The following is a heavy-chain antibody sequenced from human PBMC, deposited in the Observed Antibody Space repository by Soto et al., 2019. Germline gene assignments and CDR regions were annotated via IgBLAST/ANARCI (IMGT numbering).Heavy chain of an antibody. CDR1: GFSLSTSGVG. CDR3: AHTRVAVLRFLEWLPQAYYYMDF. D-gene: IGHD3-3*01. V-gene: IGHV2-5*02. CDR2: IYWDDDK. J-gene: IGHJ6*03. Sequence: SGPTLVNPTQTLTLTCTFSGFSLSTSGVGVGWIRQPPGKALEWLALIYWDDDKRYSPSLKSRLTITKDTSKNQVVLTMTNMDPVDTATYYCAHTRVAVLRFLEWLPQAYYYMDFWGQGTTVTVSS.